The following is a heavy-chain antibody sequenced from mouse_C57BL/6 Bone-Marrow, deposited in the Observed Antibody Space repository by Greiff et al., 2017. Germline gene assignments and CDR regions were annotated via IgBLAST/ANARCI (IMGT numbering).Heavy chain of an antibody. CDR3: ARHVTGTYFDV. V-gene: IGHV5-6*01. CDR1: GFTFSSYG. D-gene: IGHD4-1*01. CDR2: ISSGGSYT. J-gene: IGHJ1*03. Sequence: EVKLMESGGDLVKPGGSLKLSCAASGFTFSSYGMSWVRQTPDKRLGWVATISSGGSYTYYPDSVKGRFTISRENAKNTLYLQMSSLKSEDTAMYYCARHVTGTYFDVWGTGTTVTVSS.